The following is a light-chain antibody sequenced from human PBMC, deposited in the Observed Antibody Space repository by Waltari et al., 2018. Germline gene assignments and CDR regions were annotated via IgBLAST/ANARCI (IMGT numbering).Light chain of an antibody. J-gene: IGLJ2*01. CDR1: SSDIGGHNY. CDR3: SSYTSSST. V-gene: IGLV2-14*01. Sequence: QSALTQPASVSGSPGQSITISCTGTSSDIGGHNYVSWYQQHPGKAPKLMIYDVSKRPSVVSNRFSASKSVNTASLTISGLQAEDEADYYCSSYTSSSTFGGGTKLTVL. CDR2: DVS.